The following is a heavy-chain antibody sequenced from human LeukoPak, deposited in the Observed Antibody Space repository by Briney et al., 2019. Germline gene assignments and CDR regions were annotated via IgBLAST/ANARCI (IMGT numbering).Heavy chain of an antibody. J-gene: IGHJ4*02. D-gene: IGHD2-15*01. CDR2: RYYSGRT. V-gene: IGHV4-39*07. CDR1: GDSISSSSYY. Sequence: SETLSLTCTVSGDSISSSSYYWGWIRQPPGKGLEWIGSRYYSGRTYYKSSLKSRVSISADTSKNQFSLKLSSVTAADTAVYYCARGRGVGFDYWGQGTLVTVSS. CDR3: ARGRGVGFDY.